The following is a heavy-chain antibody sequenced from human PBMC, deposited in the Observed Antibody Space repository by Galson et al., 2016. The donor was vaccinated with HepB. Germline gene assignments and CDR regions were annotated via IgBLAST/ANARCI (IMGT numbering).Heavy chain of an antibody. D-gene: IGHD3-16*01. CDR3: AKDWGLGV. Sequence: QAPDKGLEFVAATSYDGETKYYADSVRGRFTISRDNSKNTLYLQMNCLRVEDTALHYCAKDWGLGVWGQGTTVTVSS. CDR2: TSYDGETK. J-gene: IGHJ6*02. V-gene: IGHV3-30-3*02.